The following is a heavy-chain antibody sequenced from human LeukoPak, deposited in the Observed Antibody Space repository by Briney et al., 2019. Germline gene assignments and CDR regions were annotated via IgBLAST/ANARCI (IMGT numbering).Heavy chain of an antibody. Sequence: GGSLRLSCVASGFTFSTYSMNWVRQAPGKGLEWVSSISSSSSFIYYADSVKGRFTISRDNAKNSVYLQMNSLRAEDTAVYYCARDSPLSFDIWGQGTMVTVSS. CDR3: ARDSPLSFDI. CDR1: GFTFSTYS. V-gene: IGHV3-21*01. J-gene: IGHJ3*02. CDR2: ISSSSSFI.